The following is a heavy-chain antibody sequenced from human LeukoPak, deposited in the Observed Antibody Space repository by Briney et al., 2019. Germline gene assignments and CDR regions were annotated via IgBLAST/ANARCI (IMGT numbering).Heavy chain of an antibody. CDR2: ITWNSDDM. D-gene: IGHD1-1*01. CDR3: TRVTSWRTGFDY. J-gene: IGHJ4*02. CDR1: GFSFEAYG. Sequence: GGSLRLSCAASGFSFEAYGMYWVRQAPGKGLEWVSGITWNSDDMAYADSVRGRFTISRDNAKNCLYLQMNSLTVEDTALYCCTRVTSWRTGFDYWGQGTLVTVSS. V-gene: IGHV3-9*01.